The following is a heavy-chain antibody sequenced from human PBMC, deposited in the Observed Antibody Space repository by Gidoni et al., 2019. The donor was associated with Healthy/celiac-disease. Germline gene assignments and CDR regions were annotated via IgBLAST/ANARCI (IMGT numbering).Heavy chain of an antibody. D-gene: IGHD2-2*01. CDR2: ISSSSSYI. V-gene: IGHV3-21*01. Sequence: EVLLVESGVGLVEPGGSLRLSCAASGLPFSSYSLSWVREAPGKGLECGSTISSSSSYIYDADAVKGRFTISRDNAKNSLYLQMNSLRAEDTAVYYCARDRVVVVPAATTKPYYYYGMDVWGQGTTVTVSS. J-gene: IGHJ6*02. CDR1: GLPFSSYS. CDR3: ARDRVVVVPAATTKPYYYYGMDV.